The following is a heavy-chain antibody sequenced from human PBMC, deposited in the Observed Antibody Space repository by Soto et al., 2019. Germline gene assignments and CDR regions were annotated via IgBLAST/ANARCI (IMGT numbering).Heavy chain of an antibody. Sequence: QVQLVQSGAEVKKPGASVKVSCKASGYTFTSYAMHWVRQAPGQRLEWMGWINAGNGNTKYSQKFQGIVPITTDTSATTAYMELSSLRPEATAVYYCAMDPGYSYGYNWVQGTVLTVSS. D-gene: IGHD5-18*01. CDR2: INAGNGNT. V-gene: IGHV1-3*01. J-gene: IGHJ4*02. CDR1: GYTFTSYA. CDR3: AMDPGYSYGYN.